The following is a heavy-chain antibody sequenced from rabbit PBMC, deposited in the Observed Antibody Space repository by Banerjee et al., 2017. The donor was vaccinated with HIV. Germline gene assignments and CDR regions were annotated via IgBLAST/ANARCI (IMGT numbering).Heavy chain of an antibody. Sequence: QEQLVESGGGLVQPGGSLKLSCKASGFDFSSYGVSWVRQAPGKGLEWIACINTISGDTVYASWAKGRFTISRTSSTTVTLQMTSLTAADTATYFCARDLAGVIGWNFDLWGQGTLVTVS. J-gene: IGHJ4*01. V-gene: IGHV1S45*01. D-gene: IGHD4-1*01. CDR2: INTISGDT. CDR1: GFDFSSYG. CDR3: ARDLAGVIGWNFDL.